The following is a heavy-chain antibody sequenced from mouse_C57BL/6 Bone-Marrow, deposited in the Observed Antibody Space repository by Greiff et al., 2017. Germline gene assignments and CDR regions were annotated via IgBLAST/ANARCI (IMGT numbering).Heavy chain of an antibody. D-gene: IGHD1-1*01. CDR3: ARRGLRWYFDV. V-gene: IGHV5-6*02. Sequence: EVKLVESGGDLVKPGGSLKLSCAASGFTFSSYGMSWVRQTPDKRLEWVATISSGGSYTYYPDSVKGRFTISRDNAKNTRYLQMSSLKSEDTAMYYCARRGLRWYFDVWGTGTTVTVSS. CDR2: ISSGGSYT. J-gene: IGHJ1*03. CDR1: GFTFSSYG.